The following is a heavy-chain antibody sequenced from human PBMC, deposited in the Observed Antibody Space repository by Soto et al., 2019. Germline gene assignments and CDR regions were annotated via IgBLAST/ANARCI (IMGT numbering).Heavy chain of an antibody. D-gene: IGHD4-17*01. Sequence: PGGSLRLSCAASGFTFSSYAMSWVRQAPGKGLERVSGISRSGGSTYYADSVKGRFTISRDNSKNTLSLQMNSLRAEDTALYYCEKDTKGDYVGGFELWGQGTKVTVS. V-gene: IGHV3-23*01. CDR3: EKDTKGDYVGGFEL. CDR1: GFTFSSYA. J-gene: IGHJ3*01. CDR2: ISRSGGST.